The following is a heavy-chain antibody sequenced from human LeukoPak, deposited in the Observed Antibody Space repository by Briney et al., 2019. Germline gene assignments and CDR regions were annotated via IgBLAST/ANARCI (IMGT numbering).Heavy chain of an antibody. V-gene: IGHV4-59*01. CDR1: GGSISSYY. D-gene: IGHD3-10*01. J-gene: IGHJ5*02. CDR2: IYYSGST. CDR3: ARADVRGYYGSGSYSDNWFDH. Sequence: SETLSLTCTVSGGSISSYYWSWIRQPPGKGLEWIGFIYYSGSTNYNPSLKSRITISVDTSKNQFSLKLSSVTTADTAVYYCARADVRGYYGSGSYSDNWFDHWGQGTLVTVSS.